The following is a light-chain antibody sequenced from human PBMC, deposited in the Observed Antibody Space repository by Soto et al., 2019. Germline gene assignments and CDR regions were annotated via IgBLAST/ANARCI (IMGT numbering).Light chain of an antibody. Sequence: QMTQSPSSLSASVGVRVTITCRASQDISNYLAWYQQKPGGAPKLLIYEASTLQSGVPSRFSGSGSGADFTLTISSLQPEDVAIYYCQKYNDAPRTFGQGTRVEMK. CDR2: EAS. CDR1: QDISNY. CDR3: QKYNDAPRT. V-gene: IGKV1-27*01. J-gene: IGKJ1*01.